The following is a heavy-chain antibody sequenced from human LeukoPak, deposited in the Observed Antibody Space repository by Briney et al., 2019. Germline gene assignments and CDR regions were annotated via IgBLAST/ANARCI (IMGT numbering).Heavy chain of an antibody. CDR3: AREYYDSSGYYADPIPLFDY. J-gene: IGHJ4*02. CDR1: GFTFSDYY. CDR2: ISSSGSTI. D-gene: IGHD3-22*01. V-gene: IGHV3-11*01. Sequence: GGSLRLSCAAPGFTFSDYYMSWIRQAPGKGLEWVSYISSSGSTIYYADSVKGRFTISRDNAKNSLYLQMNSLRAEDTAVYYCAREYYDSSGYYADPIPLFDYWGQGTLVTVSS.